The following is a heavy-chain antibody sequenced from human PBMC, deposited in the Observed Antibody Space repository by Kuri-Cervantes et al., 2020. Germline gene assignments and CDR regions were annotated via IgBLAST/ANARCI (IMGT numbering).Heavy chain of an antibody. J-gene: IGHJ3*02. V-gene: IGHV3-20*04. D-gene: IGHD3-16*02. CDR3: ARVKGESSLFRAFDM. Sequence: GESLKISCAASGFIFDDYGMSWVRQAPGKGLEWVSGINWNGGSTGYADSVKGRFSISRDNAKKSLYLQMNSLRVEDTAVYYCARVKGESSLFRAFDMWGQGTMVTVSS. CDR1: GFIFDDYG. CDR2: INWNGGST.